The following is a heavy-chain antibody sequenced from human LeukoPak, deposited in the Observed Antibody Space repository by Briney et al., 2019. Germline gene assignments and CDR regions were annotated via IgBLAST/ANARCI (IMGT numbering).Heavy chain of an antibody. CDR3: ARDWGNSRGFDY. D-gene: IGHD6-13*01. V-gene: IGHV1-2*02. CDR1: GYTFTGYY. Sequence: GASVKVSCKASGYTFTGYYMHWVRQAPGQGLEWMGWINPNSGGTNYAQKFQGRVTMTRDTSISTAYMELSRLRSDDTAVCYCARDWGNSRGFDYWGQGTLVTVSS. CDR2: INPNSGGT. J-gene: IGHJ4*02.